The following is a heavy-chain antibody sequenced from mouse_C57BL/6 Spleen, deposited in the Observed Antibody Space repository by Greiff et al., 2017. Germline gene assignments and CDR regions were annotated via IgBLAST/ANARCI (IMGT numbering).Heavy chain of an antibody. V-gene: IGHV1-50*01. J-gene: IGHJ4*01. CDR2: IDPSDSYT. CDR1: GYTFTSYW. D-gene: IGHD1-1*01. Sequence: QVQLKQPGAELVKPGASVKLSCKASGYTFTSYWMQWVKQRPGQGLEWIGEIDPSDSYTNYNQKFKGKATLTVDTSSSTAYMQLSSLTSEDSAVYYCARRGTTAMDYWGQGTSVTVSS. CDR3: ARRGTTAMDY.